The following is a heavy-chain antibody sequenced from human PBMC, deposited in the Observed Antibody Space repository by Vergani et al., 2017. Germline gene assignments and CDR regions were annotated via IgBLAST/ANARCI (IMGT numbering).Heavy chain of an antibody. D-gene: IGHD6-19*01. CDR3: ARDRGGWLYEDRTNYYYYGMDV. V-gene: IGHV3-48*04. Sequence: EVQLVESGGGLVQPGGSLRLSCAASGFTFSSYSMNWVRQAPGKGLEWVSYISSSSSTIYYADSVKGRFTNSRDNAKNSLYRQMNSLRAEDTAVYYCARDRGGWLYEDRTNYYYYGMDVWGQGTTVTVSS. CDR1: GFTFSSYS. CDR2: ISSSSSTI. J-gene: IGHJ6*02.